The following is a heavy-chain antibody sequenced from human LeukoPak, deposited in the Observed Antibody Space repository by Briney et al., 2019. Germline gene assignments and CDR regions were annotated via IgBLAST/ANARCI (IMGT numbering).Heavy chain of an antibody. CDR3: ARGYYDFWSGYSGGYFDY. J-gene: IGHJ4*02. CDR1: GFTFSSYE. Sequence: GSLRLSCAASGFTFSSYEMYWVRQAPGKGLEWVSYISSSGSTIYYADSLKGRFTISRDNAKNSLYLQMNSLRAEDTAVYYCARGYYDFWSGYSGGYFDYWGQGTLVTVSS. CDR2: ISSSGSTI. D-gene: IGHD3-3*01. V-gene: IGHV3-48*03.